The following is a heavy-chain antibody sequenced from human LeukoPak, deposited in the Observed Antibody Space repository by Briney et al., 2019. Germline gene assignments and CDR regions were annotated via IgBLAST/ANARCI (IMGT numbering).Heavy chain of an antibody. CDR2: INQDGSEK. CDR1: GFTFSTYW. V-gene: IGHV3-7*01. CDR3: ARPRYCSSTNCYIDY. D-gene: IGHD2-2*01. Sequence: GGSLRLACVAPGFTFSTYWMSWVRQAPGKGLEWVANINQDGSEKNYVDSVKGRFTTSRDNGKNSLYLQMNSLRAEDTAVYYCARPRYCSSTNCYIDYWGQGALVAV. J-gene: IGHJ4*02.